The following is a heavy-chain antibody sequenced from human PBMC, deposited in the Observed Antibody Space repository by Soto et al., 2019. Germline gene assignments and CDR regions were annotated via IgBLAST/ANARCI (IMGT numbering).Heavy chain of an antibody. Sequence: SETLSLTCSVAGYSVSSSDYYWAWIRQPPGKGRAWIGSMLYSRLTYYNPSFKSRVTLSVDTSTNQFSVRLNSVTASDTAVYYCAPLSVSLSGPYGIHVWGQGTTVTVSS. CDR1: GYSVSSSDYY. CDR2: MLYSRLT. D-gene: IGHD2-15*01. J-gene: IGHJ6*02. CDR3: APLSVSLSGPYGIHV. V-gene: IGHV4-39*01.